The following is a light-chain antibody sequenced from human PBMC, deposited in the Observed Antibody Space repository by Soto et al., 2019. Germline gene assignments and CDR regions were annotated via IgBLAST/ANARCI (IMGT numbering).Light chain of an antibody. Sequence: QSVLTQSSSASASLGSSVKLTCSLSSGHSSYIIAWHQQQPGKAPRCLMKLEGIGSYNKGSGVPDRFSGSSSGADRCLTISNLQFECEADYYCETWDSNTWVFDGGTKLTVL. CDR2: LEGIGSY. V-gene: IGLV4-60*02. J-gene: IGLJ3*02. CDR1: SGHSSYI. CDR3: ETWDSNTWV.